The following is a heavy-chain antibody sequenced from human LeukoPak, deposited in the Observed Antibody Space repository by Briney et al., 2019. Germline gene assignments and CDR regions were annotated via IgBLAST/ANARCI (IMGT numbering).Heavy chain of an antibody. Sequence: SGRSLRPSCAASGFTFSSYAMHWVRQAPGKGLEWVAVISYDGSNKYYADSVKGRFTISRDNSKNTLYLQMNSLRAEDTAVYYCARDVRFGELLYDWGQGTLVTVSS. V-gene: IGHV3-30*04. CDR3: ARDVRFGELLYD. CDR1: GFTFSSYA. J-gene: IGHJ4*02. D-gene: IGHD3-10*01. CDR2: ISYDGSNK.